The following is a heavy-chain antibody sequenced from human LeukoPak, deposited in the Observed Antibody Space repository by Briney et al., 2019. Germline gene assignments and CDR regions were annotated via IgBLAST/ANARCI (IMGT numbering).Heavy chain of an antibody. CDR2: IYDNGST. D-gene: IGHD6-19*01. Sequence: PSETLSLTCTVSGGSINSYYWSWIRQPLGKGLEWIGCIYDNGSTNYNPSLKSRVTISVDTSKNQFSLKLSSVTAADTAVYYCARHQYSSGSIRTFDYWGQGTLVTVSS. J-gene: IGHJ4*02. V-gene: IGHV4-59*08. CDR1: GGSINSYY. CDR3: ARHQYSSGSIRTFDY.